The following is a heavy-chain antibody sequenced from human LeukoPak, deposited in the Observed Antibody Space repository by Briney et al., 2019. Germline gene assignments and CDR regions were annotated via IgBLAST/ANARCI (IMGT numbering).Heavy chain of an antibody. V-gene: IGHV4-59*08. D-gene: IGHD3-3*01. J-gene: IGHJ6*03. Sequence: SETLSLTCAVSGGSISSYYGSWIRQPPGKGLEWIGYIYYNGNTHYNPALESRVTISLDTSKNQFSLKVSSVTAADTAVYYCARHVLFYRYYYMDVWGTGTTVTVSS. CDR2: IYYNGNT. CDR3: ARHVLFYRYYYMDV. CDR1: GGSISSYY.